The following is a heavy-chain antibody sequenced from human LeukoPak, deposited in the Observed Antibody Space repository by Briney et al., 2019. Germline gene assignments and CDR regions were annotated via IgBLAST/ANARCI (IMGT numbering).Heavy chain of an antibody. D-gene: IGHD1-1*01. J-gene: IGHJ4*02. CDR1: GFTVSNKY. Sequence: GGSLRLSCAAPGFTVSNKYMTWVRQPPGKGLEWASLIYSDGRTYYADSVKGRCTISRDNSKNTLYLQMNSLRGEGTAVYYCAKSPDGYDSYSDCWGGGTVGGVSS. V-gene: IGHV3-53*01. CDR2: IYSDGRT. CDR3: AKSPDGYDSYSDC.